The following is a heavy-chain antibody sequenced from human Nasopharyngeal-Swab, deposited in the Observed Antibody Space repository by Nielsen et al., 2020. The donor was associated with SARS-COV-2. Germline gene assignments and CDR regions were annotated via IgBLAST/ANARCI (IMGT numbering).Heavy chain of an antibody. J-gene: IGHJ3*02. V-gene: IGHV2-26*01. Sequence: WIRQPPGKALEWLAHIFSNDEKSYSTSLRSRLTISKDTSKNQVVLTMTNMDPVDTATYYCAHRGCSSTSCYSDAFDIWGQGTMVTVSS. CDR2: IFSNDEK. D-gene: IGHD2-2*02. CDR3: AHRGCSSTSCYSDAFDI.